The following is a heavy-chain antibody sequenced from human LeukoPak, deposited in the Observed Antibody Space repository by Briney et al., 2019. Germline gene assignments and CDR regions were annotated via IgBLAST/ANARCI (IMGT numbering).Heavy chain of an antibody. Sequence: GGSLRLSCAASGFTFSDYYMSWIRQAPGKGLELVSYISSSGSTIYYADPVKGRFTISRDNAKNSLYLQMNSLRAEDTAVYYCARDSYYYYYMDVWGKGTTVTVSS. J-gene: IGHJ6*03. CDR3: ARDSYYYYYMDV. V-gene: IGHV3-11*04. CDR1: GFTFSDYY. CDR2: ISSSGSTI.